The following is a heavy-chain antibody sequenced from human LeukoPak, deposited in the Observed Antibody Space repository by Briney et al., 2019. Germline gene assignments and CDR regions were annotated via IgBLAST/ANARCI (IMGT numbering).Heavy chain of an antibody. CDR2: IYYNGNT. V-gene: IGHV4-59*01. D-gene: IGHD6-19*01. CDR3: ARGAAVAGRDWFDP. CDR1: DGSINSYY. J-gene: IGHJ5*02. Sequence: SETLSLTCSVSDGSINSYYWNWIRRPPGKGLEWIGYIYYNGNTNYSPSLKSRVTMSVDTSKNLFSLKVSSVTAADTAVYYCARGAAVAGRDWFDPWGQGTLVTVSS.